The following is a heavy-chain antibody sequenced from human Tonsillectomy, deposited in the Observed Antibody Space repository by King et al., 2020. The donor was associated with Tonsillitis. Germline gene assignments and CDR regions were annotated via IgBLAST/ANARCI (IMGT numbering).Heavy chain of an antibody. CDR2: INRGGST. CDR1: GESFSGYY. Sequence: VQLQQWGAGLLKPSETLSLTCAVYGESFSGYYWNWIRQPPGKGLGWIGEINRGGSTNYNPSLKSRVTLSVDTSKNQLSLRLSSVTAADTAVYYCARASAAQTLDYWGQGTLVTVSS. CDR3: ARASAAQTLDY. D-gene: IGHD6-13*01. V-gene: IGHV4-34*01. J-gene: IGHJ4*02.